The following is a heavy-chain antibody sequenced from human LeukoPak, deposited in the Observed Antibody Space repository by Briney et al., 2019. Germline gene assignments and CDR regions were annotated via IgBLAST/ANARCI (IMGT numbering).Heavy chain of an antibody. V-gene: IGHV4-59*01. J-gene: IGHJ4*02. CDR3: ANPPGGYGDYYFDY. CDR2: IYYSGST. D-gene: IGHD4-17*01. Sequence: SETLSLTCTVSGGSISSYYWSWIRQPPGKGLEWIGYIYYSGSTNYNPSLKSRVTISVDTSKNQFSLKLSSVTAADTAVYYCANPPGGYGDYYFDYWGQGTLVTVSS. CDR1: GGSISSYY.